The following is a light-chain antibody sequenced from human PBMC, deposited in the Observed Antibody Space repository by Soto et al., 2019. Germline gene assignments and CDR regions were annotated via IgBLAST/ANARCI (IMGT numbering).Light chain of an antibody. J-gene: IGLJ3*02. CDR3: QSYDSSLSSWV. V-gene: IGLV1-40*01. CDR2: GNS. CDR1: SSNIGAGYA. Sequence: QSVLTQPPSVSGAPGQRVTISCTGSSSNIGAGYAVHWYQQLPGTAPKVLIYGNSDRPSGVPDRFSGSKSGTSASLAITGLQAEDEADYYCQSYDSSLSSWVFGGGTKLTVL.